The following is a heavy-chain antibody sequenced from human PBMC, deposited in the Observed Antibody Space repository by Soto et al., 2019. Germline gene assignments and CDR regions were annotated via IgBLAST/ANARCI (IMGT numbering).Heavy chain of an antibody. J-gene: IGHJ4*02. Sequence: PGGSLRLSCAASGFTFSNAWMNWVRQAPGKGLEWVGRIKSKTDGGTTDYAAPVKGRFTISRDDSKNTLYLQMNSLKTEDTAVYYCSFTMIVVVIESWGQGTLVTVSS. D-gene: IGHD3-22*01. V-gene: IGHV3-15*07. CDR1: GFTFSNAW. CDR3: SFTMIVVVIES. CDR2: IKSKTDGGTT.